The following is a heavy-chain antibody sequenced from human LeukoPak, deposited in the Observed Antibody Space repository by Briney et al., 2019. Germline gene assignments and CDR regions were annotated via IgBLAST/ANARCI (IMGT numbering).Heavy chain of an antibody. CDR2: VSTDGSST. CDR1: GFAFSSHW. J-gene: IGHJ6*02. CDR3: ARDLHYYVAMDV. V-gene: IGHV3-74*01. D-gene: IGHD3-10*02. Sequence: GGSLRLSCAASGFAFSSHWMHWVRQAPGKGLLWVSRVSTDGSSTDYAESVKGRFTISRDNAKNTLYLQMNSLRAEDTAVYYCARDLHYYVAMDVWGQGTTVTVSS.